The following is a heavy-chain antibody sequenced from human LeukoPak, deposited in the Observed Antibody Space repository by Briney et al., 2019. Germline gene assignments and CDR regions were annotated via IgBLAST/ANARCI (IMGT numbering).Heavy chain of an antibody. CDR2: IYYSGST. J-gene: IGHJ4*02. CDR3: ARVVTAMDIDY. D-gene: IGHD5-18*01. CDR1: GGSISSYY. V-gene: IGHV4-59*01. Sequence: SETLSLTCTVSGGSISSYYWSWIRQPPGKGLEWIGYIYYSGSTNCNPSLKSRVTISVDTSKNQFSLKLSSVTAADTAVYYCARVVTAMDIDYWGQGTLVTVSS.